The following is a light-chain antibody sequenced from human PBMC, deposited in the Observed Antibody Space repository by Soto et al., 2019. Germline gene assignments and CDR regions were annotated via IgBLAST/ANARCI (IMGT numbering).Light chain of an antibody. CDR2: GAS. Sequence: EIVMTRSPATLSVSPGERATLSCRASQSVGSNLAWYQQKPGQAPSLLIYGASTRATGIPARFTGSGSGTEFTLTISSLQSEDFAVYYCQQYNNWPLWTFGQGTKVDMK. J-gene: IGKJ1*01. CDR3: QQYNNWPLWT. V-gene: IGKV3-15*01. CDR1: QSVGSN.